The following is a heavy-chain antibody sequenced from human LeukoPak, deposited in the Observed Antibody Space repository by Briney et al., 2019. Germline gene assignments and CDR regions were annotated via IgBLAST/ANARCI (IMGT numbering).Heavy chain of an antibody. D-gene: IGHD3-16*01. CDR2: ISGSGGST. Sequence: GGSLRLSCAASGFTFSSYAMSWVRQAPGKGLEWVSAISGSGGSTYYADSVKGRFTISRDNSKNTLYLQMNSLRAEDTAVYYCAKDLARIRGPPGDYWGQGTLVTVSS. CDR1: GFTFSSYA. CDR3: AKDLARIRGPPGDY. V-gene: IGHV3-23*01. J-gene: IGHJ4*02.